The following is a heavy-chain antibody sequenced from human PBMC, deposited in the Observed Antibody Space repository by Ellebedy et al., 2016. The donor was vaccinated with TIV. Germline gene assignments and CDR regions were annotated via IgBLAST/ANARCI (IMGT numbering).Heavy chain of an antibody. CDR2: ISYDGSNK. J-gene: IGHJ4*02. CDR1: GFTFSSYY. V-gene: IGHV3-30-3*01. Sequence: PGGSLRLSCAGSGFTFSSYYMSWVRQAPGKGLEWVAVISYDGSNKYYADSVKGRFTISRDNSKNTLYLQMNSLRAEDTAVYYCARPPKYSSSWLSLNVRYWGQGTLVTVSS. D-gene: IGHD6-13*01. CDR3: ARPPKYSSSWLSLNVRY.